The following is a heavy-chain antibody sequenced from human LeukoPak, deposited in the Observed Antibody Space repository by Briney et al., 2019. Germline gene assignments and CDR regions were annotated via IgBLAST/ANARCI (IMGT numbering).Heavy chain of an antibody. V-gene: IGHV4-34*01. CDR1: GGSFSGYY. Sequence: ASETLSLTCAVYGGSFSGYYWSWIRQPPGKGLEWIGEINHSGSTDYNPSLKSRVTISVDTSKNQFSLKLSSVTASYMAQYYCAKRAVREPAFWYYGMDVWGQGTTVTVSS. CDR3: AKRAVREPAFWYYGMDV. J-gene: IGHJ6*02. D-gene: IGHD3-10*01. CDR2: INHSGST.